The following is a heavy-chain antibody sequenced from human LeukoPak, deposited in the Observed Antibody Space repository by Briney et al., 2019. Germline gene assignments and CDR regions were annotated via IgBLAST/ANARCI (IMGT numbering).Heavy chain of an antibody. CDR1: GYTFTSYA. J-gene: IGHJ5*02. CDR2: INAGNGNT. D-gene: IGHD3-10*01. Sequence: ASVKVSCKASGYTFTSYAMHWVRQAPGQRLEWMGWINAGNGNTKYSQKFQGRVTTTRDTSASTAYMELSSLRSEDTAVYYCARSTMVRGVMMRPAFDPWGQGTLVTVSS. V-gene: IGHV1-3*01. CDR3: ARSTMVRGVMMRPAFDP.